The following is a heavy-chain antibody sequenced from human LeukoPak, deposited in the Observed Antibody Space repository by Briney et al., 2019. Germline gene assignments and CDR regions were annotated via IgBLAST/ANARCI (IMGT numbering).Heavy chain of an antibody. J-gene: IGHJ4*02. Sequence: GGSLRLSCAASGFTVSARYMNWVRQAPGKGLEWLSVIHSGGTTDYTDSVRGRFTLSRDNSKNILYLQMNSLTTEDTAVYYCARSWDERLNFDYWGQGTLVTVSS. V-gene: IGHV3-66*02. D-gene: IGHD1-1*01. CDR1: GFTVSARY. CDR3: ARSWDERLNFDY. CDR2: IHSGGTT.